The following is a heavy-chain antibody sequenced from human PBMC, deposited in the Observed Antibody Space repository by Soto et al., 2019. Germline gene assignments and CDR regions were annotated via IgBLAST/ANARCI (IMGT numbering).Heavy chain of an antibody. V-gene: IGHV2-5*02. CDR1: GFSLSTSGVG. J-gene: IGHJ4*02. D-gene: IGHD2-2*01. CDR2: IYWDDDK. Sequence: QITLKESGPWLVKPTQTLTLTCTFSGFSLSTSGVGVGWIRQPPGKALEWLALIYWDDDKRYRPSLKSSLTITKDTSKDQVVLTMTNMDAVDTATYYCAHRRYCIDTSCRWSAGRWDYWGQGTLVTVSS. CDR3: AHRRYCIDTSCRWSAGRWDY.